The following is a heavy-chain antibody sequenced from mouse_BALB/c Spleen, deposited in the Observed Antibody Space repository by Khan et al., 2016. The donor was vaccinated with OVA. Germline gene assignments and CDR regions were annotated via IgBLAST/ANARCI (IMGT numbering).Heavy chain of an antibody. CDR3: ARIKNIVATYFDY. CDR2: TNPTNGST. D-gene: IGHD1-1*01. V-gene: IGHV1S81*02. J-gene: IGHJ2*01. Sequence: VQLQQSGAELVKAGASVKMSCKASGYTFTSYWMHWVKQRLGQGLEWFAETNPTNGSTYYNEKFKSKATLTVDKSSSTAYMLLSGPTFEDSAVYYCARIKNIVATYFDYWGQGTTLTVSS. CDR1: GYTFTSYW.